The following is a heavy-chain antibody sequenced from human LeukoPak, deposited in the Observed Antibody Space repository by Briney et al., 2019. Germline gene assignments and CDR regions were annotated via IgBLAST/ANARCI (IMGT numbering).Heavy chain of an antibody. V-gene: IGHV4-34*01. CDR1: AGSFSGHQ. J-gene: IGHJ6*03. D-gene: IGHD3-16*01. Sequence: SETLSLTCAVYAGSFSGHQWSWIRQSPGKGLEWIGEINPSGRINYNPSLKSRVTISLDTSKNQFSLKLSSVTAADTAVYYCARESRHFGYYYYYMDVWGKGTTVTVSS. CDR2: INPSGRI. CDR3: ARESRHFGYYYYYMDV.